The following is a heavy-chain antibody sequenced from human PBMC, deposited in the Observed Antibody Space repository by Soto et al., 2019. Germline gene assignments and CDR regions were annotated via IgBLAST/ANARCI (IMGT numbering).Heavy chain of an antibody. CDR2: IIPIFGTA. V-gene: IGHV1-69*13. D-gene: IGHD3-22*01. CDR3: ARDITYDSSGYLYYFDY. Sequence: SVKVSCKASGGTFSGYAISWVRQAPGQGLEWMGGIIPIFGTANYAQKFQGRVTITADESTSTAYMELSSLRSEDTAVYYCARDITYDSSGYLYYFDYWGQGTLVTVSS. CDR1: GGTFSGYA. J-gene: IGHJ4*02.